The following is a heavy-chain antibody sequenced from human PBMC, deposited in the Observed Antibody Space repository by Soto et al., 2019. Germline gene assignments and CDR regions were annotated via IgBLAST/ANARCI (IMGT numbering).Heavy chain of an antibody. CDR2: IRGSGGST. D-gene: IGHD6-13*01. Sequence: EVQLLESGGGLVQPGGSLRLSCAASGFTFSSYAMSWVRQAPGKGLEWVSAIRGSGGSTYYADSVQGRFTISRDNSKNTLYLQRNSLRAEDTAVYYCAKENGYSCSWFEFEYWGRGTLVSVSS. V-gene: IGHV3-23*01. CDR1: GFTFSSYA. CDR3: AKENGYSCSWFEFEY. J-gene: IGHJ4*02.